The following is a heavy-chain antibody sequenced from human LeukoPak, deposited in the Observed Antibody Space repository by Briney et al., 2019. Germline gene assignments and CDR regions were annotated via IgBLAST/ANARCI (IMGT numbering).Heavy chain of an antibody. CDR2: INHSGST. Sequence: PSETLSLTCAVYGGSFSGYYWSWIRQAPGKGLEWIGEINHSGSTNYNPSLKSRVTISVDTSKNQFSLKLSSVTAADTAVYYCARTPLTGTTKGYFDYWGQGTLVTVYS. CDR3: ARTPLTGTTKGYFDY. J-gene: IGHJ4*02. V-gene: IGHV4-34*01. CDR1: GGSFSGYY. D-gene: IGHD1-7*01.